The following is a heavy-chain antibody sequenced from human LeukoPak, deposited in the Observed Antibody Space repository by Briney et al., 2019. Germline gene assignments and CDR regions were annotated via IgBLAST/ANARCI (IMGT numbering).Heavy chain of an antibody. CDR1: GYTCTSYD. Sequence: ASVKVSCKASGYTCTSYDINWVRQATGQGLEWMGWMNPNSGNTGYAQKFQGRVTMTRNTSISTAYMELSSLRSEDTAVYYCAREPSEYSSSSGIYYYYYYMDVWSKGTTVTVSS. CDR3: AREPSEYSSSSGIYYYYYYMDV. CDR2: MNPNSGNT. D-gene: IGHD6-6*01. J-gene: IGHJ6*03. V-gene: IGHV1-8*01.